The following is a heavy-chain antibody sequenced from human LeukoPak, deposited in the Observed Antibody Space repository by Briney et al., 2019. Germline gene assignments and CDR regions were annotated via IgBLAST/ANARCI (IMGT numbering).Heavy chain of an antibody. V-gene: IGHV3-30*04. J-gene: IGHJ4*02. CDR3: ARTLYDFWNGYLKGLDY. Sequence: GGSLRLSCAASGFPFSSYAIHWVRQAPGKGLEWLAVISYDGNNKYYADSVKGRFTISRDNSKNTLYLQMNSLRAEDTAVYYCARTLYDFWNGYLKGLDYWGQGTLVTVSS. CDR2: ISYDGNNK. D-gene: IGHD3-3*01. CDR1: GFPFSSYA.